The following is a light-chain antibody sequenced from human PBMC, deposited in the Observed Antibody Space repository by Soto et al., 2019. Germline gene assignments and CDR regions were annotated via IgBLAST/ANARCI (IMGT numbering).Light chain of an antibody. CDR1: SSDVGGYNS. Sequence: QSPLTQPASVSGSPGQSITISCTGPSSDVGGYNSVCWHQQHPGKAPKLMIYEVRNRPSGVSDRFSASESGDTASLTISGVQAGDESDYFCSSFTSSNAWVFGGGTKLTLL. V-gene: IGLV2-14*01. J-gene: IGLJ3*02. CDR2: EVR. CDR3: SSFTSSNAWV.